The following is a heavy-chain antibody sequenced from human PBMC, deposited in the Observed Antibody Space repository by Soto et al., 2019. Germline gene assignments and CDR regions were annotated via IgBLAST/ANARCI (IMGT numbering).Heavy chain of an antibody. CDR3: ARYYFDSSGYSTWFDP. V-gene: IGHV4-31*11. D-gene: IGHD3-22*01. J-gene: IGHJ5*02. Sequence: PSETLSLTCAVSGGSITSGAYYWAWIRQHPGKGLEWIAYIHYSGRTYYNPSLKSRATISVDKSNNQFSLKLSSVTAADTAVYYCARYYFDSSGYSTWFDPWGQGTLVTVSS. CDR2: IHYSGRT. CDR1: GGSITSGAYY.